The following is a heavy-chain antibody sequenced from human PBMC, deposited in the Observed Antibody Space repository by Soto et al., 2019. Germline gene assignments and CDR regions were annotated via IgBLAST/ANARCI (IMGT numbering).Heavy chain of an antibody. CDR1: GGAIRIGDDS. CDR3: ARGGYCSSTSCFNDAFDI. Sequence: TLSLTCTGSGGAIRIGDDSCSWVRQPPRRGLEWIGYIYYSGSTNYNPSLKSRVTISVDTSKNQFSLKLSSVTAADTAVYYCARGGYCSSTSCFNDAFDIWGQGTMVTVSS. J-gene: IGHJ3*02. D-gene: IGHD2-2*01. V-gene: IGHV4-30-4*01. CDR2: IYYSGST.